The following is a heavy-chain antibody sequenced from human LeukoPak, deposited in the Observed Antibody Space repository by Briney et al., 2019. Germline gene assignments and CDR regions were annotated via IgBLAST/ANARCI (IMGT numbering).Heavy chain of an antibody. D-gene: IGHD2-8*02. CDR3: ARGTGGSLSSIDK. Sequence: GASVRVSCKASGYIFTVYYIHWVRQTPGQGLEWMGWINPDSGGTNYAQKFQGRVTMTRDTSITTVSLELTSLRSDDTAVYYCARGTGGSLSSIDKWGQGALVTVSS. V-gene: IGHV1-2*02. J-gene: IGHJ4*02. CDR2: INPDSGGT. CDR1: GYIFTVYY.